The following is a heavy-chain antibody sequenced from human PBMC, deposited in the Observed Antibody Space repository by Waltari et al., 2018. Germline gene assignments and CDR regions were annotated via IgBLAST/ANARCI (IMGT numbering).Heavy chain of an antibody. V-gene: IGHV3-48*01. J-gene: IGHJ4*02. CDR1: GFTFSSYS. D-gene: IGHD1-20*01. Sequence: EVQLVESGGGLVQPGGSLRLSCAASGFTFSSYSMNWVRQAPGKGLEWVSYISSSSSTIYYADSVKGRFTISRDNAKNSLYLQMNSLRAEDTAVYYCAGARYNWKQNPVDYWGQGTLVTVSS. CDR3: AGARYNWKQNPVDY. CDR2: ISSSSSTI.